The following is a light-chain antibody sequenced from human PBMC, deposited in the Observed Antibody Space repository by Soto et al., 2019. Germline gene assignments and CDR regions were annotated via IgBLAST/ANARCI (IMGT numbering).Light chain of an antibody. V-gene: IGKV3-20*01. CDR1: QSVSSSP. Sequence: EIVLTQSPGTLSLSPGERATLSCRASQSVSSSPLAWYHQKPGQAPRLLIYGASSRATGIPDRFSGSGSGTDFTLTISRLEPEDFAVYFCQQYGSSPITFGQGTRLEI. CDR3: QQYGSSPIT. CDR2: GAS. J-gene: IGKJ5*01.